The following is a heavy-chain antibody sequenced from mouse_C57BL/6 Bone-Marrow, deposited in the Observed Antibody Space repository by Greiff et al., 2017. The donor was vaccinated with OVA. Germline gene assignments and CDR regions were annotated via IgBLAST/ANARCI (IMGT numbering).Heavy chain of an antibody. CDR1: GFTFSSYG. CDR3: ARYCYFDV. CDR2: ISSGGSYT. V-gene: IGHV5-6*01. Sequence: VQLKESGGDLVKPGGSLKLSCAASGFTFSSYGMSWVRQTPDTRLEWVATISSGGSYTSYPDSVKGRFTISRDNAKNTRYLQMSRRKAEDTAMYYCARYCYFDVWGTGTTVTVSS. J-gene: IGHJ1*03.